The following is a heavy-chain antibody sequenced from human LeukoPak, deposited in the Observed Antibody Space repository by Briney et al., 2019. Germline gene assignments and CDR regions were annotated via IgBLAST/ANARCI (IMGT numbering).Heavy chain of an antibody. CDR1: GYTFTGYY. Sequence: ASVKVSCKASGYTFTGYYIHWLRQAPGQGLEWMGRINPNSGGTNYAQKFQGRVTMTRDTSISTAYMELSRLKSDDTAVYYCARVGVDLWSDPWGQGTLVTVSS. D-gene: IGHD3/OR15-3a*01. J-gene: IGHJ5*02. CDR3: ARVGVDLWSDP. V-gene: IGHV1-2*06. CDR2: INPNSGGT.